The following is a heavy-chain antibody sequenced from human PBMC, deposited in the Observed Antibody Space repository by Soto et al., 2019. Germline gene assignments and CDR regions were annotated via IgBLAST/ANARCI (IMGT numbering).Heavy chain of an antibody. CDR2: ISSSSSYI. CDR1: GFTFSSYS. J-gene: IGHJ1*01. Sequence: EVQLVESGGGLVKPGGSLRLSCAASGFTFSSYSMNWVRQAPGKGLEWVSSISSSSSYIYYADSVKGRFTISRDNAKNSLYLQMNSLRAEDTAVYYCAREQLAVAGGRGYFQHWGQGTLVTVS. CDR3: AREQLAVAGGRGYFQH. D-gene: IGHD6-19*01. V-gene: IGHV3-21*01.